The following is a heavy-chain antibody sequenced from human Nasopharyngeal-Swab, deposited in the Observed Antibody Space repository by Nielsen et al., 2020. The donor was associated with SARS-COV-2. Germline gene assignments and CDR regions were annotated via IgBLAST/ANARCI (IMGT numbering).Heavy chain of an antibody. D-gene: IGHD3-22*01. CDR2: IYYSGST. CDR3: ARARITMIVVVSAFDI. Sequence: SETLSLTCTVSGGSISSGDYYWRWIRQPPGKGLEWIGYIYYSGSTYYNPSLKSRVTISVDTSKNQFSLKLSSVTAADTAVYYCARARITMIVVVSAFDIWGQGTMVTVSS. J-gene: IGHJ3*02. CDR1: GGSISSGDYY. V-gene: IGHV4-31*03.